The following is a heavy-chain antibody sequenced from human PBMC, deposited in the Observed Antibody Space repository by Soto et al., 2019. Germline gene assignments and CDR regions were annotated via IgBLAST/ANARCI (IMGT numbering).Heavy chain of an antibody. Sequence: EVQLVESGGGLVKPGGSLRLSCAASGFTFSSYSMNWVRQAPGKGLEWVSSISSSSSYIYYADSVKGRFTISRDNAKNSLYLQMNSLRAEDTAVYYCVRDSRDMWFGEFVDYWGEGTLVTVSS. J-gene: IGHJ4*02. V-gene: IGHV3-21*01. D-gene: IGHD3-10*01. CDR1: GFTFSSYS. CDR2: ISSSSSYI. CDR3: VRDSRDMWFGEFVDY.